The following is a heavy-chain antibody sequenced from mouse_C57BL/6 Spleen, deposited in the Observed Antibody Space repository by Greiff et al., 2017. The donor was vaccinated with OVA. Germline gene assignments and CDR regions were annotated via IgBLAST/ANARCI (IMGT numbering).Heavy chain of an antibody. D-gene: IGHD1-1*01. J-gene: IGHJ2*01. CDR3: ARQDYYGTYYFGC. Sequence: QVQLQQPGTDLVKPGASVKLSCKASGYTFTSYWMHWVKQRPGQGLEWIGNINPSNGGTNYNEKFKSKATLTVDKSSSTAYMQLSSLTSEDSAVYYCARQDYYGTYYFGCWGQGTTLTVST. CDR1: GYTFTSYW. CDR2: INPSNGGT. V-gene: IGHV1-53*01.